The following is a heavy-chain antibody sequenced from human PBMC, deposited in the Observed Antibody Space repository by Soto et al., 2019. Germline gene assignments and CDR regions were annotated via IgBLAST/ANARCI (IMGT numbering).Heavy chain of an antibody. CDR1: GFTFSSYG. Sequence: QVQLVESGGGVVQPGRSLRLSCAASGFTFSSYGMHWVRQAPGKGLEWVAVMWFDGSNKYYADSVKGRFTISRDNSKNTLYLQMNSLRAEGRAVYYCARAFWSGPFDCWGQGTLVTVSS. CDR2: MWFDGSNK. D-gene: IGHD3-3*01. CDR3: ARAFWSGPFDC. J-gene: IGHJ4*02. V-gene: IGHV3-33*01.